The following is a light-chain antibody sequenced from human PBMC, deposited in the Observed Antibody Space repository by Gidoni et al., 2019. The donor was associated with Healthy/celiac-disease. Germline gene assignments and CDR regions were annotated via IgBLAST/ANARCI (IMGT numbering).Light chain of an antibody. Sequence: DIVMTQSPDPLAVSLCARATPNCKASQSVFYSSYNKNYLAWYQQKPGQPPKLLIYWASTRESGVPDRCGGGGAGTDFPLTISSLQAEDVAVYYCQQYYSTRTFGQGTKVEIK. CDR1: QSVFYSSYNKNY. CDR3: QQYYSTRT. V-gene: IGKV4-1*01. J-gene: IGKJ1*01. CDR2: WAS.